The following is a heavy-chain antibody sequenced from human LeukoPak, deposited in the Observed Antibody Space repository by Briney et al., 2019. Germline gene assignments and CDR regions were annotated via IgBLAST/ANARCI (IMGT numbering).Heavy chain of an antibody. V-gene: IGHV3-7*01. D-gene: IGHD5-24*01. CDR1: GFTFSTYW. CDR3: ARVGRDGYNPPYYFDY. CDR2: IKLDGGEN. Sequence: GGSLRLSCAASGFTFSTYWMNWVRQAPGKGLEWVASIKLDGGENYYVDSVKGRFTISRDNAKNTLYLQMNSLRAEDTAVYYCARVGRDGYNPPYYFDYWGQGTLVTVSS. J-gene: IGHJ4*02.